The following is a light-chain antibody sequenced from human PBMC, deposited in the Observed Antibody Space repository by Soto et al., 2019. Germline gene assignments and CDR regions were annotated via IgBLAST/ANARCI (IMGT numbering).Light chain of an antibody. J-gene: IGKJ1*01. Sequence: DIQMTQSPSTLSAWVGGRVTSTCRASQTIDSWLAWYQQRPGKPPNLLIYKASTLASGVPSRFSGSGSGTEFTLTINSLQPDDFATYYCQQYHIYSGTFGQGTKVDIK. V-gene: IGKV1-5*03. CDR2: KAS. CDR1: QTIDSW. CDR3: QQYHIYSGT.